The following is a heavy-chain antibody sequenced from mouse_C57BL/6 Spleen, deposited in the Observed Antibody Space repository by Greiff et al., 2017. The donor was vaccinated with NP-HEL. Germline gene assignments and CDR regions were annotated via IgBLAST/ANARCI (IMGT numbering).Heavy chain of an antibody. J-gene: IGHJ3*01. CDR1: GFNIKDDY. D-gene: IGHD2-14*01. V-gene: IGHV14-4*01. Sequence: EVQLQQSGAELVRPGASVKLSCTASGFNIKDDYMPWVKQRPEQGLEWIGWIDPENGDTEYASKFQGKATITADTSSNTAYLQLSSLTSEDTAVYCCTKRYHWFAYWGQGTLVTVSA. CDR2: IDPENGDT. CDR3: TKRYHWFAY.